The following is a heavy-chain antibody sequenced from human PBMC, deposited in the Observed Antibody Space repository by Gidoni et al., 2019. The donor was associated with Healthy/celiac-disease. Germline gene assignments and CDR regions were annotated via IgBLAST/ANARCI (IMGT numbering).Heavy chain of an antibody. Sequence: HLVQSGAEVKKPGASVKVSCKASGYTFTSYAMHWVRQATGQRLEWMGWNNAGNGNTKYSQKFQGRVTITRDTSASTAYMELSSLRSEDTAVYYCARSVLRFLEWLPYYWGQGTLVTVSS. CDR3: ARSVLRFLEWLPYY. D-gene: IGHD3-3*01. J-gene: IGHJ4*02. CDR1: GYTFTSYA. CDR2: NNAGNGNT. V-gene: IGHV1-3*01.